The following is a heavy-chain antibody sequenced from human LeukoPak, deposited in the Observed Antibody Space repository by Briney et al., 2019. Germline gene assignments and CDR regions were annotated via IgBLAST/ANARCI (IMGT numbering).Heavy chain of an antibody. Sequence: SETLSLTCTVSGGSISNYYWGWIRQPPGKGLEWIGNIFYSGSTYYSPSHRSRVTISLDTSRNQFSLKLNSVTAADTAVYYCAKSNGYGLVDIWGQGTMVTVSS. CDR1: GGSISNYY. V-gene: IGHV4-39*07. CDR3: AKSNGYGLVDI. J-gene: IGHJ3*02. D-gene: IGHD3-10*01. CDR2: IFYSGST.